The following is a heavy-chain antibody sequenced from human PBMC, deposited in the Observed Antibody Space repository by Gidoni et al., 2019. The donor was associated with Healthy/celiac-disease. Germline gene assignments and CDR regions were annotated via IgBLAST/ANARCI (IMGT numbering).Heavy chain of an antibody. CDR2: ISSSSSTI. D-gene: IGHD6-13*01. CDR3: AREQTGIAAAGTRGAFDY. CDR1: GFTFSSYS. J-gene: IGHJ4*02. Sequence: EVQLVESGGGLVQPGGSRRLSCAASGFTFSSYSMNWVRQAPGKGLGWFSYISSSSSTIYYADSVKGRFTISRDNAKNSLYLQMNSLRDEDTAVYYCAREQTGIAAAGTRGAFDYWGQGTLVTVSS. V-gene: IGHV3-48*02.